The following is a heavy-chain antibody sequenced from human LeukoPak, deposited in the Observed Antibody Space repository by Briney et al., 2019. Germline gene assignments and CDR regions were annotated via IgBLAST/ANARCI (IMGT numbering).Heavy chain of an antibody. V-gene: IGHV3-9*01. CDR1: GFTFDDYA. J-gene: IGHJ6*03. Sequence: GGSLRLSCAASGFTFDDYAMHWVRQAPGKGLEWVSGISWNSGSIGYADSVKGRFTISRDNSKNTLYLQMNSLRAEDTAVYYCARDDWNYGYYYYMDVWGKGTTVTVSS. CDR2: ISWNSGSI. CDR3: ARDDWNYGYYYYMDV. D-gene: IGHD1-7*01.